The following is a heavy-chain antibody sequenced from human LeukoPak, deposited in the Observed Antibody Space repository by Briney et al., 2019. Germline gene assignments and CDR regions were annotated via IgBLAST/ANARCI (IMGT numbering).Heavy chain of an antibody. D-gene: IGHD3-3*01. J-gene: IGHJ4*02. CDR3: ASVGFTIFAPAGFDY. CDR1: GGSISSYY. V-gene: IGHV4-59*01. Sequence: SETLSLTCTVSGGSISSYYWSWIRQPPGKGLEWIGYIYYSGSTNYNPSLKSRVTISVDTSKNQFSLKLSSVTAADTAVYYCASVGFTIFAPAGFDYWGQGTLVTVSS. CDR2: IYYSGST.